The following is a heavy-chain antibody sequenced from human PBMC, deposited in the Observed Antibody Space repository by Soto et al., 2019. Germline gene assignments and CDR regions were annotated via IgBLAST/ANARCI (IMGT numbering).Heavy chain of an antibody. D-gene: IGHD3-3*01. CDR3: ARGGRFLGYGMDV. J-gene: IGHJ6*02. Sequence: EVQLVESGGGLIQPGGSLRLSCAASGFTVNSNSINWVRQAPGKGLEWVSVIHSGGSTYYADSVKGRFTISRDNSKNTLYLQMNSLRVEDKAVYYCARGGRFLGYGMDVWGQGTTVTVSS. CDR1: GFTVNSNS. CDR2: IHSGGST. V-gene: IGHV3-53*01.